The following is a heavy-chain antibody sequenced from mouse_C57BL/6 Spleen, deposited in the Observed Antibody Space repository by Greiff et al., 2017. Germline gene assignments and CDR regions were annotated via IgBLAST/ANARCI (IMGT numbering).Heavy chain of an antibody. D-gene: IGHD1-1*01. Sequence: EVMLVESGGGLVKPGGSLQLSCAASGFTFSRYAMSWVRQTPEKRLEWVATISDGGSYTYYPDNVKGRFTISRDNAKNNLYLQVSHLKSEDTAMYYWARDHYYGRSYPDYWGQGTTLTVSS. V-gene: IGHV5-4*01. CDR1: GFTFSRYA. CDR3: ARDHYYGRSYPDY. CDR2: ISDGGSYT. J-gene: IGHJ2*01.